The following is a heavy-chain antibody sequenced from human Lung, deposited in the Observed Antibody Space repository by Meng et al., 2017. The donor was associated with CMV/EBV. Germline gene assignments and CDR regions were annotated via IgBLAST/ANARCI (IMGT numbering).Heavy chain of an antibody. V-gene: IGHV1-46*01. J-gene: IGHJ6*02. CDR2: INPSGGST. Sequence: MHWVRKAPGQGLEWMGIINPSGGSTSYAQKFQGRVTMTRDTSTSTVYMELSSLRSEDTAVYYCARDYFVSRSSSSVGRYYYYGMDVWGQGTTVTVSS. D-gene: IGHD6-6*01. CDR3: ARDYFVSRSSSSVGRYYYYGMDV.